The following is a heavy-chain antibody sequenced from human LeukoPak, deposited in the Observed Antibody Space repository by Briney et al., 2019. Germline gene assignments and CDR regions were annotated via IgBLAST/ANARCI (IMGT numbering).Heavy chain of an antibody. Sequence: PGGSLRLSCAASGFTVGYNYMTWVRQAPGKGLEWVAAIYNSGSTYYADSVKGRFTISRDNSKNTMYLQMNCLKGEDTAVYYCARRSNPPGRIDHWGQGTLVTVSS. CDR3: ARRSNPPGRIDH. CDR1: GFTVGYNY. J-gene: IGHJ4*02. CDR2: IYNSGST. D-gene: IGHD1-14*01. V-gene: IGHV3-66*04.